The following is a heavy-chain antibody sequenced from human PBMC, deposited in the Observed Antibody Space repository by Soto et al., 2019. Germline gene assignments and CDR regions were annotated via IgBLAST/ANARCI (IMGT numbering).Heavy chain of an antibody. V-gene: IGHV3-23*01. CDR3: AKDDHPLVVVTAAFDY. J-gene: IGHJ4*02. CDR2: ISGSGGST. Sequence: EVQLLESGGCLVQPGGSLRLSCAASGFTFSSYAMSWVRQAPGKGLEWVSAISGSGGSTYYADSVKGRFTISRDNSKNTLYLQMNSLRAEDTAVYYCAKDDHPLVVVTAAFDYWGQGTLVTVSS. D-gene: IGHD2-21*02. CDR1: GFTFSSYA.